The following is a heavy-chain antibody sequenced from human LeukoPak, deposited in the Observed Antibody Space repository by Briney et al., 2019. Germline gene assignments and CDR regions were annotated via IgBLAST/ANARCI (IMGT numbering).Heavy chain of an antibody. Sequence: ASVKVSCKASGYTFTGYYMHWVRQAPGQGLEWMGWINPNSGGTNYAQKFQGRVTMTRDTSISTAYMELRSLRSDDTAVYYCARDSGYYYAAAAPLDYWGQGTLVTVSS. CDR2: INPNSGGT. CDR3: ARDSGYYYAAAAPLDY. CDR1: GYTFTGYY. V-gene: IGHV1-2*02. D-gene: IGHD3-22*01. J-gene: IGHJ4*02.